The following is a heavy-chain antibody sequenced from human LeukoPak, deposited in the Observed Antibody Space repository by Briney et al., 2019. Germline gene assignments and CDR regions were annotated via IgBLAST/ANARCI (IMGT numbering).Heavy chain of an antibody. CDR1: GYSFTNYW. CDR3: ARRVYGDYGDYFDY. V-gene: IGHV5-51*01. J-gene: IGHJ4*02. CDR2: IYPGDADT. D-gene: IGHD4-17*01. Sequence: GESLKISCKGSGYSFTNYWTGSVRQMPGKGLEWMGIIYPGDADTTYSPSCQGQVTISADKTITTAYLQSSSLKASDTAMYYCARRVYGDYGDYFDYWGQGTLVTVSS.